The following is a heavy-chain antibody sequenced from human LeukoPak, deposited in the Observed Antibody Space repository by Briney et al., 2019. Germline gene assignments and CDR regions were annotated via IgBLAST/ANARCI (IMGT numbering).Heavy chain of an antibody. D-gene: IGHD5-18*01. J-gene: IGHJ4*02. CDR3: ASHRRSHGAEY. V-gene: IGHV4-59*08. CDR2: VYYTGTT. CDR1: GGSFEHYF. Sequence: SETLSPTCTVSGGSFEHYFWSWIRQPPGKGLEFLGYVYYTGTTDYSPSLKSRVTISADTARNQFSLNLRSVTAADTAVYFCASHRRSHGAEYWGQGTLVPVSS.